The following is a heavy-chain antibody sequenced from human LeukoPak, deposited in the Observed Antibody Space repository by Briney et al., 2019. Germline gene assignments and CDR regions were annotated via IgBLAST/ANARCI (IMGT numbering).Heavy chain of an antibody. J-gene: IGHJ4*02. D-gene: IGHD1-26*01. Sequence: SVKVSCKASGGTFSSYAISWVRQAPGQGLEWMGGIIPIFGTANYAQKFQGRVTITTDESTSTAYMELSSLRSEDTAVYYCARGPDSGSYPFDYWGQGTLVTVSS. V-gene: IGHV1-69*05. CDR1: GGTFSSYA. CDR2: IIPIFGTA. CDR3: ARGPDSGSYPFDY.